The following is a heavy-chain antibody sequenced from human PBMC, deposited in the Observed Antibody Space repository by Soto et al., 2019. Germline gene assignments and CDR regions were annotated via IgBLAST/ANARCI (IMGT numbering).Heavy chain of an antibody. CDR1: GFTFISYA. V-gene: IGHV3-23*01. J-gene: IGHJ6*02. D-gene: IGHD6-13*01. CDR3: AKDAAAGTYYYYGMDV. CDR2: ITGDGGNT. Sequence: GGSLRLSCAASGFTFISYAMSWVRQAPWKGLEWVSAITGDGGNTYYADSVKGRFTISRDNSKNTLYLQMNSLRAEDTAVYYCAKDAAAGTYYYYGMDVWGQGTTVTVSS.